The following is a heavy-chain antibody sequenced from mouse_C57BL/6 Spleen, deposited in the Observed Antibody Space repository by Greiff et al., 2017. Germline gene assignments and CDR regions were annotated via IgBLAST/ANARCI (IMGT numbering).Heavy chain of an antibody. V-gene: IGHV5-17*01. CDR3: ARGEAWFAY. CDR2: ISSGSSTI. CDR1: GFTFSDYG. Sequence: EVMLVESGGGLVKPGGSLKLSCAASGFTFSDYGLHWVRQAPEKGLEWVAYISSGSSTIYYADTVKGRFTISRDNAKNTLFLQMTSLRSEDTAVYYCARGEAWFAYWGQGTLVTVSA. J-gene: IGHJ3*01.